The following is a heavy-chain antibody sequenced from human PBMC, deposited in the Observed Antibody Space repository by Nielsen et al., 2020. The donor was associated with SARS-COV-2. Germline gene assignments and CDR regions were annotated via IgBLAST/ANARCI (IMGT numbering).Heavy chain of an antibody. CDR1: GFTFSSYS. J-gene: IGHJ6*03. Sequence: GESLKISCAASGFTFSSYSMNWVRQAPGKGLEWVSYISSSSSTIYYADSVKGRFTISRDNAKNSLYLQMNSLRAEDTAVYYCASAYYDISTGYYTPRYYYYYMDVWGKGTTVTVSS. CDR2: ISSSSSTI. CDR3: ASAYYDISTGYYTPRYYYYYMDV. V-gene: IGHV3-48*01. D-gene: IGHD3-9*01.